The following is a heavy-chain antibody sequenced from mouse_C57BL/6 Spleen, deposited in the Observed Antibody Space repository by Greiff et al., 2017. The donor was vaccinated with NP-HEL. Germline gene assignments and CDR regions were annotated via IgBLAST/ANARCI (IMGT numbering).Heavy chain of an antibody. D-gene: IGHD3-2*02. CDR3: ARGRQTAQATWFAY. CDR2: IYPGDGDT. CDR1: GYAFSSSW. J-gene: IGHJ3*01. V-gene: IGHV1-82*01. Sequence: VMLMESGPELVKPGASVKISCKASGYAFSSSWMNWVKQRPGKGLEWIGRIYPGDGDTNYNGKFKGKATLTADKSSSTAYMQLSSLTSEDSAVYFCARGRQTAQATWFAYWGQGTLVTVSA.